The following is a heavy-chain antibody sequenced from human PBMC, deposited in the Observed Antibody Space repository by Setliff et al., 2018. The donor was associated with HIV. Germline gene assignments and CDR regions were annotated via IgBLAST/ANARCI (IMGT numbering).Heavy chain of an antibody. D-gene: IGHD2-2*02. CDR1: GGSISSGAYY. V-gene: IGHV4-61*08. CDR2: IYTSGST. J-gene: IGHJ4*02. CDR3: ARQERYCTSADCYRYFNY. Sequence: SETLSLTCTVSGGSISSGAYYWSWIRQHPGKGLEWIGYIYTSGSTSYNPSLKSRLTISLDTSKNQFSLKLSSVTAADTAVYYCARQERYCTSADCYRYFNYWGQGTLVTVSS.